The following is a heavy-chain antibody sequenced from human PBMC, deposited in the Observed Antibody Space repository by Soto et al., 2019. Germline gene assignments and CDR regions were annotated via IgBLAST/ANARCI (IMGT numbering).Heavy chain of an antibody. Sequence: SETLSLTCAVSGGSISSGGYSWSWIRQPPGKGLEWIGYIYHSGSTYYNPSLKSRVTISVDRSKNQFSLKLSSVTAAGTAVYYCARAVRITMVRGVIITDAFDIWGQGTMVTVSS. J-gene: IGHJ3*02. CDR1: GGSISSGGYS. D-gene: IGHD3-10*01. V-gene: IGHV4-30-2*01. CDR3: ARAVRITMVRGVIITDAFDI. CDR2: IYHSGST.